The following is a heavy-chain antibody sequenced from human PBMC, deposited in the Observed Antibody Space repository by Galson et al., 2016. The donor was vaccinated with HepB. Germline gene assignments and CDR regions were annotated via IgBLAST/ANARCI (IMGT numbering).Heavy chain of an antibody. CDR2: ISVDIGNT. D-gene: IGHD2-15*01. V-gene: IGHV1-18*04. CDR1: GYTFINYG. J-gene: IGHJ4*02. Sequence: CKASGYTFINYGISWVRQAPGQGLEWMGWISVDIGNTNYAQKLQDRVTMTTDTSTSTAYMELRSLRSDDTAVYYCARESLCCSGGNCYSPLGDYWGQGTLVTVSS. CDR3: ARESLCCSGGNCYSPLGDY.